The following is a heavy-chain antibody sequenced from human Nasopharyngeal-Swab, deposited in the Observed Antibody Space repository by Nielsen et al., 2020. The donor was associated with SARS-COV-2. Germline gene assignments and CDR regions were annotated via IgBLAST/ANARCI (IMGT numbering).Heavy chain of an antibody. J-gene: IGHJ3*01. D-gene: IGHD3-16*01. CDR2: IKSKTDGGTT. CDR3: TTAYLGAFDF. CDR1: GFTFSNAW. V-gene: IGHV3-15*01. Sequence: GESLKISCAASGFTFSNAWMSWVRQAPGKGLEWVGRIKSKTDGGTTDYAAPVKGRFTISRDDSKNTLYLQMNSLKTEDTAVYFCTTAYLGAFDFWGQGTMVTVSS.